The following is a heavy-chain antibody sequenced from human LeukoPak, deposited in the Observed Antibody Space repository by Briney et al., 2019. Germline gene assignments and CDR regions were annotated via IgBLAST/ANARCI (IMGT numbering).Heavy chain of an antibody. V-gene: IGHV4-39*07. CDR1: GGSISSSDYY. J-gene: IGHJ4*02. D-gene: IGHD4-23*01. CDR2: IYYSVTT. Sequence: SETLSLTCTVSGGSISSSDYYWGWIRQPPGKGLEWFGSIYYSVTTYYNPSLKSRVTMSVDTSKNQFSLKLNSVTAADTAVYYCARDRLRWPKIDYWGQGTLVTVSS. CDR3: ARDRLRWPKIDY.